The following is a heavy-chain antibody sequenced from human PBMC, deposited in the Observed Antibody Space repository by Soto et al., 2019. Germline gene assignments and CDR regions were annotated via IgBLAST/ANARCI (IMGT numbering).Heavy chain of an antibody. V-gene: IGHV1-46*01. J-gene: IGHJ4*02. CDR1: GYSFTSYY. CDR2: IDPSGGST. Sequence: GASVKVSCKASGYSFTSYYIHWVRQAPGQGLEWMGIIDPSGGSTTYAQKFRGRVTITSDTATSTVYVDVSSLTSEDTAVYYCARDHVVRGSYYDYWGQGTLVTVSS. CDR3: ARDHVVRGSYYDY. D-gene: IGHD1-26*01.